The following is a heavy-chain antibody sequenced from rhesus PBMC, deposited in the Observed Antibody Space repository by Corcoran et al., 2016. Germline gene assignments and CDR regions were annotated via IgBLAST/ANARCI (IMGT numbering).Heavy chain of an antibody. D-gene: IGHD3-9*01. CDR3: TREGGYGYFDY. CDR1: GFTFSDYY. CDR2: IISASSYI. Sequence: EVQLVESGGGLVQPGGSLRLSCAASGFTFSDYYMSWVRQAPGKGLEWVSSIISASSYIYYADSVKGRFTISRDNAKNSLSLQMNSLKTEDTAVYYCTREGGYGYFDYWGQGVLVTVSS. V-gene: IGHV3S16*01. J-gene: IGHJ4*01.